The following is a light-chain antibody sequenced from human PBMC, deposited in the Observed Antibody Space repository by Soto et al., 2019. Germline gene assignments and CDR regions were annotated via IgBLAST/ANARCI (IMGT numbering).Light chain of an antibody. CDR1: QGISTW. Sequence: DIQMTQSPSSVSASVGDRVTITCRASQGISTWLAWYQQKPGKAPKLLIYSASTLQSGVPSRFSGSGSGTGFTLSISSLQPEDSATYYCQQGKTFPITFGQGTRLEI. CDR3: QQGKTFPIT. V-gene: IGKV1D-12*01. CDR2: SAS. J-gene: IGKJ5*01.